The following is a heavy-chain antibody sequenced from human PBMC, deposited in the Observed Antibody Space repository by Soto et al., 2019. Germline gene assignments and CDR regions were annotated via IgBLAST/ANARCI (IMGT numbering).Heavy chain of an antibody. D-gene: IGHD3-10*01. CDR1: GGTFSSYA. V-gene: IGHV1-69*06. CDR3: ARMVRSAMVRGVIYWFDP. J-gene: IGHJ5*02. CDR2: IIPIFGAA. Sequence: QVQLVQSGAEVKKPGSSVKVSCKASGGTFSSYAISWVRQAPGQGLEWMGGIIPIFGAANYAQKFQGRVTITADNSTSTAYMELSSLRSEDTAVYYCARMVRSAMVRGVIYWFDPWGQGPLVTVSS.